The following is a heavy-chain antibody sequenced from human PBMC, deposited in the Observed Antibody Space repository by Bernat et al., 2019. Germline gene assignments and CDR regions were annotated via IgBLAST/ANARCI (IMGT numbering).Heavy chain of an antibody. J-gene: IGHJ3*02. Sequence: QVQLVQSGAEVKKPGSSVKVSCKASGGAFSSYPISWVRQAPGQGLEGMGGIIPIFGTANYAQKFEGRATITADESTSTAYMEMSSLRSEDTVVYYCERVLRFLESTGWRIAFDIWDQGTMVTVSS. CDR3: ERVLRFLESTGWRIAFDI. CDR2: IIPIFGTA. CDR1: GGAFSSYP. D-gene: IGHD3-3*01. V-gene: IGHV1-69*01.